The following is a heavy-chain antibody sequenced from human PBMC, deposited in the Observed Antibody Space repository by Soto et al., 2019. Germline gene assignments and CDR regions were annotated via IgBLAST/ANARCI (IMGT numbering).Heavy chain of an antibody. CDR1: GFTFSDYY. V-gene: IGHV3-11*01. CDR3: ARDRYYYGSGSYYNYGMDV. D-gene: IGHD3-10*01. Sequence: GGSLRLSCAASGFTFSDYYMSWIRQAPGKGLEWVSYISSSGSTIYYADSVKGRFTISRDNAKNSLYLQMNSLRAEDTAVYYCARDRYYYGSGSYYNYGMDVWGQGTTVTVSS. CDR2: ISSSGSTI. J-gene: IGHJ6*02.